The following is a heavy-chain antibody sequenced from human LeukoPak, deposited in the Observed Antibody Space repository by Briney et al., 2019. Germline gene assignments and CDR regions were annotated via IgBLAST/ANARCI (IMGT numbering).Heavy chain of an antibody. J-gene: IGHJ6*03. CDR1: GYTFISYG. CDR2: INTNTGNP. D-gene: IGHD3-10*01. CDR3: ARGLAGGSGSYFLYYYYMDV. V-gene: IGHV7-4-1*02. Sequence: ASVKVSCKASGYTFISYGISWVRQAPGQGLEWMGWINTNTGNPTYAQGFTGRFVFSLDTSVSTAYLQISSLKAEDTAVYYCARGLAGGSGSYFLYYYYMDVWGKGTTVTVS.